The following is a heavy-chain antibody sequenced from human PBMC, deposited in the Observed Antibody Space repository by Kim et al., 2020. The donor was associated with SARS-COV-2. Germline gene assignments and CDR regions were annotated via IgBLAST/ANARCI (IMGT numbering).Heavy chain of an antibody. J-gene: IGHJ4*02. CDR3: AKDGPLAAAGTESFDY. V-gene: IGHV3-23*01. D-gene: IGHD6-13*01. Sequence: DSVKGRFTISRDNSKNTLYLQMNSLRAEDTAVYYCAKDGPLAAAGTESFDYWGQGTLVTVSS.